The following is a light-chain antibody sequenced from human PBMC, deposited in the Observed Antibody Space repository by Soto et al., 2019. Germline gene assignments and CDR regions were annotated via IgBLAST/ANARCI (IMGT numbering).Light chain of an antibody. CDR3: QTWGTGIHVV. CDR1: RGHSGYA. Sequence: QPVLTQSPSASASLGASVKLTCTLSRGHSGYAIAWHQQQPEKGPRYLMKVNSDGSHSKGDGIPDRFSVSSSGAERYLTISSLQSEDAADYYCQTWGTGIHVVFGGGTKLTVL. J-gene: IGLJ2*01. CDR2: VNSDGSH. V-gene: IGLV4-69*01.